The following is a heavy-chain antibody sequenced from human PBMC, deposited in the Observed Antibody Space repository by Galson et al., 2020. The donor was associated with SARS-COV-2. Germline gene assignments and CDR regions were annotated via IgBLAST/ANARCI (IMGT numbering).Heavy chain of an antibody. CDR2: IYYSGST. D-gene: IGHD1-26*01. CDR3: ARPREGSYGTNWYFDL. V-gene: IGHV4-39*01. J-gene: IGHJ2*01. Sequence: ETSETLSLTCTVSGGSISSSSYYWGWIRQPPGKGLEWIGSIYYSGSTYYNPSLKSRVTISVDTSKNQFSLKLSSVTAADTAVYYCARPREGSYGTNWYFDLWGRGTLVTVSS. CDR1: GGSISSSSYY.